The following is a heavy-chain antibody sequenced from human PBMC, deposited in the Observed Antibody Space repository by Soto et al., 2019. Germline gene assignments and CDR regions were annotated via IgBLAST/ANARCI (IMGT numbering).Heavy chain of an antibody. D-gene: IGHD6-13*01. CDR3: AKGQDNSRYLGFDY. J-gene: IGHJ4*02. Sequence: GGCMGLSCVASGVTLSIYAMSWVRKAPGKGLEWVSDINSDGGTDYADSVKGRFTISRDNSKNTLYLLMNSLRAEDTAIYYCAKGQDNSRYLGFDYLGQGTLVTVSS. CDR2: INSDGGT. CDR1: GVTLSIYA. V-gene: IGHV3-23*01.